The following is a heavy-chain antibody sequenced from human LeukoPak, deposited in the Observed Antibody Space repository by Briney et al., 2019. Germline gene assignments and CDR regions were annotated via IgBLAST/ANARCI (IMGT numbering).Heavy chain of an antibody. CDR2: ISGSGGST. D-gene: IGHD4-17*01. J-gene: IGHJ5*02. V-gene: IGHV3-23*01. CDR3: AKRARVGDYGDYWFDP. CDR1: GGSISSSSYY. Sequence: PSETLSLTCIVSGGSISSSSYYWGWVRQPPGKGLEWVSAISGSGGSTYYADSVKGRFTISRDNSKNTLYLQMNSLRAEDTAVYYCAKRARVGDYGDYWFDPGAREPWSPSPQ.